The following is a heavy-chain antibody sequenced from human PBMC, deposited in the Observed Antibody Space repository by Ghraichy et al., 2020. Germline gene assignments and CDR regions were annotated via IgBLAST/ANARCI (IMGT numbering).Heavy chain of an antibody. D-gene: IGHD1-1*01. CDR3: AREGPTGTTQNRDRRFDY. V-gene: IGHV1-2*04. Sequence: ASVKVSCKASGYTFTGYYMHWVRQAPGQGLEWMGWINPNSGGTNYAQKFQGWVTMTRDTSISTAYMELSRLRSDDTAVYYCAREGPTGTTQNRDRRFDYWGQGTLVTVSS. J-gene: IGHJ4*02. CDR1: GYTFTGYY. CDR2: INPNSGGT.